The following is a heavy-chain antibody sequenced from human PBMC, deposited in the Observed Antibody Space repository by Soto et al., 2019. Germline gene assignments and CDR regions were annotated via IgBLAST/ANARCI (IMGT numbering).Heavy chain of an antibody. CDR2: IYYSGST. J-gene: IGHJ4*02. Sequence: SETLSLTCTVSGGSVSSSFNYWIWIRQPPGKGLEWIGYIYYSGSTNYNPSLKSRVTISVDTSKNQFSLKLTSMTAADTAVYYCARERGGSYVDYWGRGTLVTVSS. V-gene: IGHV4-61*01. CDR3: ARERGGSYVDY. D-gene: IGHD1-26*01. CDR1: GGSVSSSFNY.